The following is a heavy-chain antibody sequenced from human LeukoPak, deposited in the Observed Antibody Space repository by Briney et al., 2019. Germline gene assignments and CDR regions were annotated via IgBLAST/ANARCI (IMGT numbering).Heavy chain of an antibody. CDR3: ARDFDY. J-gene: IGHJ4*02. V-gene: IGHV4-39*02. CDR2: IYYSGST. CDR1: GDSFSNSLYY. Sequence: SETLSLTCTVAGDSFSNSLYYWAWIRQPPGTGLEWIGSIYYSGSTYYNPSLKSRVTMSIDRSKKQFSLKLSSVTAADTAVYYCARDFDYWGRGTLVTVSS.